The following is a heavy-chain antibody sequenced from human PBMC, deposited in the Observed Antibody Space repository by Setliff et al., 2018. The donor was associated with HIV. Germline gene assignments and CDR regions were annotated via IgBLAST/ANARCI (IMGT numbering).Heavy chain of an antibody. Sequence: TLSLTCTVSGGSISRGSYSWGWIRQPPGKGLEWIGSISYTGITNYNPSLKSRVTISVDTSKNQFSLKLYSVTAADTAVYYCARAYFGSGIYYWGQGTLVTVSS. CDR2: ISYTGIT. V-gene: IGHV4-39*07. CDR3: ARAYFGSGIYY. CDR1: GGSISRGSYS. J-gene: IGHJ4*02. D-gene: IGHD3-10*01.